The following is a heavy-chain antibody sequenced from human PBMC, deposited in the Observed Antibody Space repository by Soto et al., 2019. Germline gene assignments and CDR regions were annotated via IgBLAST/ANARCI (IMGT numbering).Heavy chain of an antibody. V-gene: IGHV4-4*07. D-gene: IGHD3-3*01. CDR2: IYTSGST. Sequence: PSETLSLTCTVSGGSISSYYWSWIRQPAGKGLEWIGRIYTSGSTNYNPSLKSRVTMSVDTSKNQFSLKLSSVTAADTAVYYCAREGITIFGVVIYHWFDPWGQGTLVTVSS. J-gene: IGHJ5*02. CDR3: AREGITIFGVVIYHWFDP. CDR1: GGSISSYY.